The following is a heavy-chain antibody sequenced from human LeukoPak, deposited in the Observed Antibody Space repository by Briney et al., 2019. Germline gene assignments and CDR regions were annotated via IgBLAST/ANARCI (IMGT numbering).Heavy chain of an antibody. J-gene: IGHJ3*02. Sequence: PGGSLRLSCAASGFTFDDYGMSWVRQAPGKGLEWVSGLNWNGGSTVYADSVRGRFTISRDNAKNSLYLQMNSLRAEDTALYYCARDGPPYYDSTRDAFDIWGQGTMVTVSS. V-gene: IGHV3-20*04. CDR3: ARDGPPYYDSTRDAFDI. CDR2: LNWNGGST. D-gene: IGHD3-22*01. CDR1: GFTFDDYG.